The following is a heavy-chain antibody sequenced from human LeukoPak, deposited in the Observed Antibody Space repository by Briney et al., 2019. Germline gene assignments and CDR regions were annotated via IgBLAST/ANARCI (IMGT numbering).Heavy chain of an antibody. CDR2: ISGSSGNT. D-gene: IGHD2-21*01. CDR3: AKGRGPGGIARHYFDY. Sequence: GGSLRLSCAASRFTFRDYAMNWVRQAPGKGLEWVSSISGSSGNTYYIDSVKGRLTISRDNSKSTLYLQMNSLRAEDTAVYYCAKGRGPGGIARHYFDYWGQGTLVIVSS. V-gene: IGHV3-23*01. CDR1: RFTFRDYA. J-gene: IGHJ4*02.